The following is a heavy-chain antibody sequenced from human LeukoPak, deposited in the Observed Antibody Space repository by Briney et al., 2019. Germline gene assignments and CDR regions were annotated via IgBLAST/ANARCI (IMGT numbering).Heavy chain of an antibody. D-gene: IGHD4-17*01. CDR3: ARGLYGDYEVDY. CDR1: GYTFTSYG. J-gene: IGHJ4*02. CDR2: INAGNGNT. Sequence: GASVKVSCKASGYTFTSYGISWVRQAPGQGLEWMGWINAGNGNTKYSQEFQGRVTITRDTSASTAYMELSSLRSEDMAVYYCARGLYGDYEVDYWGQGTLVTVSS. V-gene: IGHV1-3*03.